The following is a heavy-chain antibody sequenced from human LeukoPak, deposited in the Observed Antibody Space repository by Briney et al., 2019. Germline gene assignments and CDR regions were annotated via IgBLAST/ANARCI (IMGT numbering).Heavy chain of an antibody. CDR2: INHSGST. J-gene: IGHJ6*03. Sequence: SETLSLTCAVYGGSFSGYYWSWIRQPPGKGLEWNGEINHSGSTNYNPSLKSRVTISVDTSKNQFSLKLSSVTAADTSVYYCARCRITMIVVVPYYMDVWGKGTTVTASS. CDR3: ARCRITMIVVVPYYMDV. V-gene: IGHV4-34*01. CDR1: GGSFSGYY. D-gene: IGHD3-22*01.